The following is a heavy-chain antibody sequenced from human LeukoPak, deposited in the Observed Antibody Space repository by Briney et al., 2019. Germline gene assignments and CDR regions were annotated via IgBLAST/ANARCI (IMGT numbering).Heavy chain of an antibody. CDR1: GFAFNTYW. CDR2: INQDGSER. J-gene: IGHJ4*02. CDR3: SGDGRAPGIYFDL. V-gene: IGHV3-7*01. Sequence: GGSLRLSCAAFGFAFNTYWMNWVRQAPGKGLEWVANINQDGSERYYVDSVRGRFTISRDNAKNSLYLQMNSLRPEDSALYYCSGDGRAPGIYFDLWGQGALVTTSS.